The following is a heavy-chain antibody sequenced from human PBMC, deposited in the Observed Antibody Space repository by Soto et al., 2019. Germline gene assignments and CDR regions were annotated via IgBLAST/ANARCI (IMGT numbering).Heavy chain of an antibody. V-gene: IGHV4-59*01. J-gene: IGHJ4*02. CDR2: IYHTGST. CDR3: ARSVNRGYSYGYGH. D-gene: IGHD5-18*01. CDR1: GGAITNYY. Sequence: SETLSLTCSVSGGAITNYYWNWIRQTPGKGLEWIGYIYHTGSTSKNPSLKSRVTLSLDTSKNQLTLNLTSVTAAGTAIYYCARSVNRGYSYGYGHWGQGTLVPSPQ.